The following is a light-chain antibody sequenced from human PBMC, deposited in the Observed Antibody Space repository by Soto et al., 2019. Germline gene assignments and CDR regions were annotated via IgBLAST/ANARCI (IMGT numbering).Light chain of an antibody. CDR3: QQRSNWPRYT. V-gene: IGKV3-11*01. J-gene: IGKJ2*01. CDR2: DAS. Sequence: EIVLTQSPATLSLSPGERATLSCRASQSASSYLAWYQQKPGQAPRLLIYDASNRATGIPARFSGSGSGTDFTLTISSLEPEDFALYYCQQRSNWPRYTFGQGTKLEIK. CDR1: QSASSY.